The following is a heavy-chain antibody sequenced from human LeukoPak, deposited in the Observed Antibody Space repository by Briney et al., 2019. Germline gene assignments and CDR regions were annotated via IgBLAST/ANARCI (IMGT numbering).Heavy chain of an antibody. V-gene: IGHV1-8*01. CDR1: GYTFTSYD. CDR2: MNPNSGNT. Sequence: ASVEVSCKASGYTFTSYDINWVRQATGQGLEWMGWMNPNSGNTGYAQKFQGRVTMTRSTSISTAYMELSSLRSEDTAVYYCARWGRVVPAARRRTYYYGMDVWGQGTTVTVSS. CDR3: ARWGRVVPAARRRTYYYGMDV. J-gene: IGHJ6*02. D-gene: IGHD2-2*01.